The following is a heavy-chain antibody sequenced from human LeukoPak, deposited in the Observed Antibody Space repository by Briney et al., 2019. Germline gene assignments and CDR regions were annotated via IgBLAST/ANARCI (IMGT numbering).Heavy chain of an antibody. Sequence: SETLSLTCAVYGGSFSGYYWGWIRQPPGKGLEWIGEINHSGSTNYNPSLKSRVTISVDTSKNQFSLKLSSVTAADTAVYYCARGYHDPYYYDSSGHYGDWGQGTLVTVSS. J-gene: IGHJ4*02. CDR2: INHSGST. CDR3: ARGYHDPYYYDSSGHYGD. D-gene: IGHD3-22*01. CDR1: GGSFSGYY. V-gene: IGHV4-34*01.